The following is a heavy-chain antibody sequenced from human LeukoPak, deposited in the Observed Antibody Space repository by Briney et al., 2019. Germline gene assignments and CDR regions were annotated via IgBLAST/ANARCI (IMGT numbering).Heavy chain of an antibody. J-gene: IGHJ6*02. Sequence: GALRLSCAASGFTFSSYTMNWVRQAPGKGVEWVSSISTSSSYIYYADSVKGRFTISRDNAKNSLYLQMNSLRAEDTAVYYCARDTQPDGMDVWGQGTTVTVSS. CDR3: ARDTQPDGMDV. CDR2: ISTSSSYI. CDR1: GFTFSSYT. D-gene: IGHD5-18*01. V-gene: IGHV3-21*01.